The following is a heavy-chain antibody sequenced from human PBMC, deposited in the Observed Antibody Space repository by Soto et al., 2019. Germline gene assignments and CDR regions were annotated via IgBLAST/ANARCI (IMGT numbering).Heavy chain of an antibody. D-gene: IGHD3-3*01. CDR3: ARDGDYDFWSGKNQYYFDY. Sequence: TGGSLRLSFAASGFTFSTSVMNWVRQAPGKGLEWVSAIDGVAIGGKTYYTNSVKGRFTISRDDSKNTLFLEMNSLRAEDTAVYYCARDGDYDFWSGKNQYYFDYWGQGTLVTVSS. CDR2: IDGVAIGGKT. J-gene: IGHJ4*02. CDR1: GFTFSTSV. V-gene: IGHV3-23*01.